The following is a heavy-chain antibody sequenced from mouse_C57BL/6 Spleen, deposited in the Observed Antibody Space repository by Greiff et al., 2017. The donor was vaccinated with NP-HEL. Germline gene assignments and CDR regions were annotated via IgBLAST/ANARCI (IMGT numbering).Heavy chain of an antibody. D-gene: IGHD2-4*01. CDR3: AKIYYDYDEGYFDV. CDR2: IYPRSGNT. Sequence: VQLQQSGAELARPGASVKLSCKASGYTFTSYGISWVKQRTGQGLEWIGEIYPRSGNTYYNEKFKGKATLTADKSSSTAYMELRSLTSEDSAVYFCAKIYYDYDEGYFDVWGTGTTVTVSS. CDR1: GYTFTSYG. J-gene: IGHJ1*03. V-gene: IGHV1-81*01.